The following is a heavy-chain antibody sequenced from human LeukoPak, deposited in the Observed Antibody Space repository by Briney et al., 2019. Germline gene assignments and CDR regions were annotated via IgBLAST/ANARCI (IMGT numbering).Heavy chain of an antibody. CDR1: GYTFTSYG. J-gene: IGHJ4*02. D-gene: IGHD5-18*01. V-gene: IGHV1-46*01. CDR2: INPSGGST. CDR3: ARDHGYSYGVEGRDY. Sequence: ASVKVSCKASGYTFTSYGISWVRQAPGQGLEWMGIINPSGGSTSYAQKFQGRVTMTRDMSTSTVYMELSSLRSEDTAVYYCARDHGYSYGVEGRDYWGQGTLVTVSS.